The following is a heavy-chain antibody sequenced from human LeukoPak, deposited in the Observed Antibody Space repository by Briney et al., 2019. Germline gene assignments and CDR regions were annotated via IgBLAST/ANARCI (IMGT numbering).Heavy chain of an antibody. J-gene: IGHJ5*02. CDR3: ARGRAVAVKYNWFDP. V-gene: IGHV5-51*01. CDR2: IYPGDSDT. D-gene: IGHD6-19*01. CDR1: GYSFTNYW. Sequence: GESLKISCKASGYSFTNYWIGWVRQMPGKGLEWMGIIYPGDSDTRYSPSFQGQVTISADKSISTAYLQWSSLKASDTAMYYCARGRAVAVKYNWFDPWGQGTLVTVSS.